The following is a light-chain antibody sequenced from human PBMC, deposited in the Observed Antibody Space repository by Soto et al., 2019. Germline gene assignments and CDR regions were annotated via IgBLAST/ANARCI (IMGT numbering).Light chain of an antibody. CDR3: SSWTSSNTRV. Sequence: QSVLTQPASVSGSPGQSITISCTGTSSDVGGYDYVSWYQQYPGKAPKVMIYEVSNRPSGVSSRFSGSKSGTTASLTISGLQAEDEADYYCSSWTSSNTRVFGGGTKLTVL. CDR1: SSDVGGYDY. V-gene: IGLV2-14*01. J-gene: IGLJ3*02. CDR2: EVS.